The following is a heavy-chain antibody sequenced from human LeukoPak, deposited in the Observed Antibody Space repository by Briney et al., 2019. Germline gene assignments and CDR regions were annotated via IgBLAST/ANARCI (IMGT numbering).Heavy chain of an antibody. CDR1: GFTFSSYA. Sequence: PGGSLRLSCAASGFTFSSYAMSWVRQAPGKGLEWVSAISGSGGSTYYADSVKGRFTISRDNSKNTLYLQMNSLRAEDTAVYYCARDYYDILTGLYYFDYWGQGTLVTVSS. D-gene: IGHD3-9*01. J-gene: IGHJ4*02. CDR2: ISGSGGST. CDR3: ARDYYDILTGLYYFDY. V-gene: IGHV3-23*01.